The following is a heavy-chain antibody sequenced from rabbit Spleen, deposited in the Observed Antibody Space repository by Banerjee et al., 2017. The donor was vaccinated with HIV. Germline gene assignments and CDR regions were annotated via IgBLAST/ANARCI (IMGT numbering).Heavy chain of an antibody. D-gene: IGHD2-1*01. CDR2: IDPIFGNT. J-gene: IGHJ4*01. V-gene: IGHV1S47*01. CDR3: VRDRADIGGDYGPYYFDL. CDR1: GFDFSDYG. Sequence: QEQLVESGGGLVQPGGSLKLSCKASGFDFSDYGVSWVRQAPGKGLERIGYIDPIFGNTYYANWVNGRFTISSHNAQNTLYLRLNSLTAADTATYFCVRDRADIGGDYGPYYFDLWGPGTLVTVS.